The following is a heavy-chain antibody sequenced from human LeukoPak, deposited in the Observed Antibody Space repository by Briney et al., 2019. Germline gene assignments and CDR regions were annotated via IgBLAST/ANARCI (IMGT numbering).Heavy chain of an antibody. J-gene: IGHJ4*02. Sequence: GGSLRLSCAASGFTFDDYDMSWVRQAPGKGLEWVSNINWNGGSATYADSVKGRFTISRDNAKNSLYLQMNSLRAEDTAVYYCARVWYSGYDSLRYWGQGTLVTVSS. D-gene: IGHD5-12*01. CDR2: INWNGGSA. CDR3: ARVWYSGYDSLRY. CDR1: GFTFDDYD. V-gene: IGHV3-20*04.